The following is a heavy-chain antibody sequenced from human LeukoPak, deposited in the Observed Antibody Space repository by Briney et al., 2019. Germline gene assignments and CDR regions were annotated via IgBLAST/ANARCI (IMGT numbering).Heavy chain of an antibody. J-gene: IGHJ6*04. CDR2: ISGSGGST. D-gene: IGHD6-13*01. CDR3: AKAISSWYYYGMNV. Sequence: GGSLRLSCAASGFTFSSYAMTWVRQGPGKGLEWVSGISGSGGSTYQADSVKGRFTISRDNSKNTLYLQMSSLRAEDTAVYYCAKAISSWYYYGMNVWGKGTTVTVSS. V-gene: IGHV3-23*01. CDR1: GFTFSSYA.